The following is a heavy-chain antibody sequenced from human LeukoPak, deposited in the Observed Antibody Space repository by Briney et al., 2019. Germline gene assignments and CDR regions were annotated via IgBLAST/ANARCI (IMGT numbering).Heavy chain of an antibody. Sequence: KPGGSLRLSCAASGFTFSSYSMNWVRQAPGKGLEWVSSISSSSSYIYYADSVKGRFTISRDNSKNTLYLQMNSLRAEDTAVYYCAKPRHSSSWFYNFDYWGQGTLVTVSS. J-gene: IGHJ4*02. D-gene: IGHD6-13*01. CDR3: AKPRHSSSWFYNFDY. V-gene: IGHV3-21*04. CDR1: GFTFSSYS. CDR2: ISSSSSYI.